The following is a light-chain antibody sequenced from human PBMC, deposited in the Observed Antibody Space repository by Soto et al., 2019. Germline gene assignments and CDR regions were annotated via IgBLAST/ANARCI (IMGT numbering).Light chain of an antibody. V-gene: IGLV2-14*01. CDR2: MVT. CDR3: TSPTPVSRYV. CDR1: SSDAGNYNY. Sequence: QSALTQPASVSGSPGQSITISCTGTSSDAGNYNYVSWYQQYPGRVPTLLIYMVTNRPSGVSNRFSGSQSGTTAPLTISGLHADDEADYFCTSPTPVSRYVFGNGTKVTVL. J-gene: IGLJ1*01.